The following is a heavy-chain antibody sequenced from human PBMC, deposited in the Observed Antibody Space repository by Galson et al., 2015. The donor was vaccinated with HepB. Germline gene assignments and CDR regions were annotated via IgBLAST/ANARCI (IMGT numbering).Heavy chain of an antibody. CDR1: GFTFSSYS. Sequence: SLRLSCAASGFTFSSYSIQWVRQAPGTGVEWVAVISYDGSKKYYADSVKGRFTVSRDNSKNTVFLQMNSLTLEDTAVYYCAREVGTTFDLDYWGQGTLVTVSS. CDR3: AREVGTTFDLDY. J-gene: IGHJ4*02. V-gene: IGHV3-30-3*01. CDR2: ISYDGSKK. D-gene: IGHD1-26*01.